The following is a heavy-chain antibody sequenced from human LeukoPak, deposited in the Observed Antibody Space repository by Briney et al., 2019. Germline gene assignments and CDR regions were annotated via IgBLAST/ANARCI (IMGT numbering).Heavy chain of an antibody. CDR1: GGTFSSYA. CDR2: IIPIFGTA. D-gene: IGHD3-22*01. CDR3: ASHPQYYDSSGYYSYCFDY. V-gene: IGHV1-69*13. J-gene: IGHJ4*02. Sequence: VASVTVSCKASGGTFSSYAISWVRQAPGQGLEWMGGIIPIFGTANYAQKFQGRVTITADESTSTAYMELSSLRSEDTAVYYCASHPQYYDSSGYYSYCFDYWGQGTLVTVSS.